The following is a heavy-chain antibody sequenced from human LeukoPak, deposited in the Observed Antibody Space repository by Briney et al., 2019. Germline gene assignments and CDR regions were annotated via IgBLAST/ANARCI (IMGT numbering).Heavy chain of an antibody. CDR1: GFTVSSNY. D-gene: IGHD4-17*01. CDR3: AREYGANWFDP. Sequence: GGSLRLSSAASGFTVSSNYMSWVRQAPGKGLEWVSVIYSGGSTYYADSVKGRFTISRDNSKNTLYLQMNSLRAEDTAVYYCAREYGANWFDPWGQGTLVTVSS. V-gene: IGHV3-53*01. J-gene: IGHJ5*02. CDR2: IYSGGST.